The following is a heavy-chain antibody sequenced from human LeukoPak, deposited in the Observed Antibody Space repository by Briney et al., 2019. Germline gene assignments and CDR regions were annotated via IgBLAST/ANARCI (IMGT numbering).Heavy chain of an antibody. V-gene: IGHV4-30-4*08. D-gene: IGHD3-22*01. Sequence: PSQTLSLTCTVSGGSISSGDYYWSWIRQPPGKGLELIGYIYYSGSTYYNPSLKSRVTISVDTSKNQFSLKLSSVTAADTAVYYCASFFLDSSGPLPDYWGQGTLVTVSS. CDR1: GGSISSGDYY. CDR3: ASFFLDSSGPLPDY. CDR2: IYYSGST. J-gene: IGHJ4*02.